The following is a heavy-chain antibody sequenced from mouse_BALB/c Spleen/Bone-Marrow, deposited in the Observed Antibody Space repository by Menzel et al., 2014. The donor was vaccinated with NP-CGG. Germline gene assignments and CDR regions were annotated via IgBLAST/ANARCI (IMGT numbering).Heavy chain of an antibody. CDR2: IYPYNGGT. V-gene: IGHV1S29*02. CDR3: ARGGAYWYFDV. Sequence: VQLQQSGPVLVKPGASVKISCKASGYTFTDYNMHWVKQSQGKSLEWIGYIYPYNGGTGYNQKFKNKATLTVDNSSSTAYMEFRSLTSEDSAVYYCARGGAYWYFDVWGAGTTVTVSS. CDR1: GYTFTDYN. J-gene: IGHJ1*01.